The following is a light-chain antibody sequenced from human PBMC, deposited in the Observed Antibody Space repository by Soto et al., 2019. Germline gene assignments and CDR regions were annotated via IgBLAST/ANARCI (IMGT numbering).Light chain of an antibody. V-gene: IGKV1-39*01. CDR3: QQSYSTPWT. J-gene: IGKJ1*01. Sequence: DIQMTQSPSSLSASVGDRVTITCQTSQTIDNYLNWYQQKPGKAPNLLIYAASSLQSGVTSRLRGSGSRTTFTLTLSSLQPEDFAIYYCQQSYSTPWTFGQGTKVEMK. CDR2: AAS. CDR1: QTIDNY.